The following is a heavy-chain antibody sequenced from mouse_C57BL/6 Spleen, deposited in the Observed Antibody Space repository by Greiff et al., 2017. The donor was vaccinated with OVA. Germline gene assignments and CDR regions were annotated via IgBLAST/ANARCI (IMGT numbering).Heavy chain of an antibody. V-gene: IGHV2-9-1*01. CDR2: IWTGGGT. D-gene: IGHD2-4*01. J-gene: IGHJ4*01. Sequence: VQLVESGPGLVAPSQSLSITCTVSGFSLTSYAISWVRQPPGKGLEWLGVIWTGGGTNYNSALKSRLCISKDNAESQVFLKKNSLQTDDAAGYYCARNDYDEGYAMDYWGQGTSVTVSS. CDR3: ARNDYDEGYAMDY. CDR1: GFSLTSYA.